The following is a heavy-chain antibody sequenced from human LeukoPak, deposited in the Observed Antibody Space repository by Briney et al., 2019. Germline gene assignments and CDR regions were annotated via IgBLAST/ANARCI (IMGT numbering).Heavy chain of an antibody. CDR2: IYHSGST. V-gene: IGHV4-30-2*01. J-gene: IGHJ3*02. CDR3: ARQGYGDYGDAFDI. CDR1: GGSISSGGYS. D-gene: IGHD4-17*01. Sequence: SETLSLTCAVSGGSISSGGYSWSWIRQPPGKGLEWIGYIYHSGSTYYNPSLKSRVTISVDRSKNQFSLKLSSVTAADTAVYYCARQGYGDYGDAFDIWGQGTMVTVSS.